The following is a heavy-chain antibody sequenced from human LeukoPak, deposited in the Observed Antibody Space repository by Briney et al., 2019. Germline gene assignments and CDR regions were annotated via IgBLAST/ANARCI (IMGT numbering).Heavy chain of an antibody. D-gene: IGHD6-13*01. Sequence: GGSLRLSCAASGFTFSSYWMSWVRQAPGKGLEWVSHISSSSSTIYYVDSVKGRFTISRDNARNSLYLQLNSLRAEDTAVYYCARTTEAHSWRTRYYDYYMDIWGKGTTVTVSS. J-gene: IGHJ6*03. CDR3: ARTTEAHSWRTRYYDYYMDI. CDR2: ISSSSSTI. V-gene: IGHV3-48*04. CDR1: GFTFSSYW.